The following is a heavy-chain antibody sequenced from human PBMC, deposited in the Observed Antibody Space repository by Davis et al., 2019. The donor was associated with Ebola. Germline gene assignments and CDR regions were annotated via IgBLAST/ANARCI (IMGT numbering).Heavy chain of an antibody. V-gene: IGHV3-53*01. CDR2: IYGGDIT. Sequence: GESLKISCEASGFTVRGKFMSWVRQAPGKGLECVSFIYGGDITHYADSVKGRFTTSRDNSKNTLYLQMNSLRVEDTAVYYCARFPSLTAFDVWGQGAMVTVSS. CDR1: GFTVRGKF. CDR3: ARFPSLTAFDV. J-gene: IGHJ3*01.